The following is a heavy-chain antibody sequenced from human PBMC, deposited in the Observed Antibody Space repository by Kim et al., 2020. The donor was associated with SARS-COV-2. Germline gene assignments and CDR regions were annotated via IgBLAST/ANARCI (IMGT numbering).Heavy chain of an antibody. CDR1: GYTFTSYG. J-gene: IGHJ5*02. V-gene: IGHV1-18*01. CDR3: ARKTYYPDYYGSGSYGWFDP. Sequence: ASVKVSCKASGYTFTSYGISWVRQAPGQWLEWMGWISAYNGNTNYAQKLQGRVTMTTDTSTSTAYMELRSLRSDDTAVYYCARKTYYPDYYGSGSYGWFDPWGQGTLVTVSS. D-gene: IGHD3-10*01. CDR2: ISAYNGNT.